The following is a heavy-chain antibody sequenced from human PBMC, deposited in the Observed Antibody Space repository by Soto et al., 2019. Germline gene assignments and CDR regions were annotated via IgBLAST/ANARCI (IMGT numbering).Heavy chain of an antibody. CDR3: ARGLGSSLSF. Sequence: SAKLPCKSSGSTFGSCAIIYLGQAPGQGLEWMGGIIPIFGTANYAQKFQGRVTITADESTSTAYMELSSLRSEDTAVYYCARGLGSSLSFCGQGTLVTVSS. CDR1: GSTFGSCA. V-gene: IGHV1-69*13. CDR2: IIPIFGTA. J-gene: IGHJ4*02. D-gene: IGHD6-13*01.